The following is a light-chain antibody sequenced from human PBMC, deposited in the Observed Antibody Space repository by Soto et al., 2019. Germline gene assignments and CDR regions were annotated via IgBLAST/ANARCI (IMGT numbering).Light chain of an antibody. Sequence: QSVLTQPASVSGSPGQSITISCTGTSSDVGAYNYVSWFQQQPGKAPRLIIYDVSNRPSGVSNRFSGSKSGNTASLTISGLQAEDEADYYCSSYTTSTTGVFGGGTKVTVL. J-gene: IGLJ3*02. V-gene: IGLV2-14*01. CDR1: SSDVGAYNY. CDR2: DVS. CDR3: SSYTTSTTGV.